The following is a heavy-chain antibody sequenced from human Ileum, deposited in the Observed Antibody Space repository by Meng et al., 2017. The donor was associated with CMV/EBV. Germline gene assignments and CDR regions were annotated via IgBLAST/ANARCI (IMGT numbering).Heavy chain of an antibody. CDR3: ARGKRGTEQQLVQWGSGGYFQH. CDR2: IYPGDSDT. D-gene: IGHD6-13*01. CDR1: YW. J-gene: IGHJ1*01. Sequence: YWSGWVRQMPGKDLEWMGIIYPGDSDTRYSPSFQGQVTISADKSISTAYLQWSSLKASDTAMYYCARGKRGTEQQLVQWGSGGYFQHWGQGTLVTVSS. V-gene: IGHV5-51*01.